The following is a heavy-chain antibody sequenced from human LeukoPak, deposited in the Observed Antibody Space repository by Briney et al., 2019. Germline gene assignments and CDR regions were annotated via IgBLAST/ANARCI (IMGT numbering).Heavy chain of an antibody. V-gene: IGHV3-48*04. CDR1: GFTFSSYA. CDR2: ISSSSNTI. D-gene: IGHD3-10*01. Sequence: PGGSLRLSCAASGFTFSSYAMSWVRQAPGKGLEWVSYISSSSNTIYYADSVKGRFTISRDNAKNSLYLQMNSLRAEDTAVYYCARGYYVSGNKYYFDYWGQGTLVPVSS. J-gene: IGHJ4*02. CDR3: ARGYYVSGNKYYFDY.